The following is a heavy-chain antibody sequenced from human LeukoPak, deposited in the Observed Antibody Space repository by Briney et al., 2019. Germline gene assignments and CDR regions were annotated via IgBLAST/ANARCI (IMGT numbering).Heavy chain of an antibody. V-gene: IGHV4-39*01. CDR3: ARLVGVGSYKNPFDY. CDR1: GGSISSSSYY. D-gene: IGHD1-26*01. Sequence: SETLSLTCTVSGGSISSSSYYWGWIRQPPGKGLEWIGSIYYSGSTYYNPSLKSRVTISVDTSKNQFSLKLSSVTAADTAVYYFARLVGVGSYKNPFDYWGQGTLVTVSS. J-gene: IGHJ4*02. CDR2: IYYSGST.